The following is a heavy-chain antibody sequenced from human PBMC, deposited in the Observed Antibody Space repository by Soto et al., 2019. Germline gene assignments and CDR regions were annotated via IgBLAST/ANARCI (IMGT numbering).Heavy chain of an antibody. CDR3: VRSDMGGDGAVDV. CDR2: INPSGGGP. J-gene: IGHJ3*01. Sequence: QVQLMQSGAEVKQPGASVKVSCKASGYTYTNYYMHWVRQVPGQGLEWMGIINPSGGGPAHAQNSGGSLTTTSDSSTTTIYMKLNSLRSEDTAVYFCVRSDMGGDGAVDVWGQGTMVTVSS. CDR1: GYTYTNYY. V-gene: IGHV1-46*01. D-gene: IGHD3-16*01.